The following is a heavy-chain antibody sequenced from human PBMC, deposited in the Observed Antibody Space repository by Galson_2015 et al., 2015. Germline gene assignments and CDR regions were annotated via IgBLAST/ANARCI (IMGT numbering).Heavy chain of an antibody. J-gene: IGHJ4*02. V-gene: IGHV3-23*01. CDR3: AKDPRIKSYSSGWYFAY. D-gene: IGHD6-19*01. CDR2: ISGSGGST. Sequence: SLRLSCAASGFTFSSYAMSWVRQAPGKGLEWVSTISGSGGSTYYADSVKGRFTISRDNSKNTLYLQMNSLRAEDTVVYYCAKDPRIKSYSSGWYFAYWGRGTLVTVSS. CDR1: GFTFSSYA.